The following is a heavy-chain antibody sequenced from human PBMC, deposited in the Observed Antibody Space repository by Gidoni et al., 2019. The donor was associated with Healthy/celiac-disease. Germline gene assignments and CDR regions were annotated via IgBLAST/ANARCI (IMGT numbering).Heavy chain of an antibody. CDR2: ISGSGGST. V-gene: IGHV3-23*01. D-gene: IGHD1-26*01. J-gene: IGHJ4*02. CDR3: AKVAVGATRVGNYFDY. CDR1: GFTFSSYA. Sequence: EVQLLESGGGLVQPGGSLRLSCAASGFTFSSYAMSWVRQAPGKGLEWVSAISGSGGSTYYADSVKGRFTISRDNSKNTLYLQMNSLRAEDTAVYYCAKVAVGATRVGNYFDYWGQGTLVTVSS.